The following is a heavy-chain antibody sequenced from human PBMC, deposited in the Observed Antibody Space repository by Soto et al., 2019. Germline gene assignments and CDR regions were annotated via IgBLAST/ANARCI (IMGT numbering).Heavy chain of an antibody. CDR1: GYSFTSYW. CDR3: ARATMVRGVISDSHYYGMDV. J-gene: IGHJ6*02. CDR2: IDPSDSYT. V-gene: IGHV5-10-1*01. Sequence: GESLKISCKGSGYSFTSYWISWVRQMPGKGLEWMGRIDPSDSYTNYSPSFQGHVTISADKSISTAYLQWSSLKASDTAMYYCARATMVRGVISDSHYYGMDVWGQGTTVTSP. D-gene: IGHD3-10*01.